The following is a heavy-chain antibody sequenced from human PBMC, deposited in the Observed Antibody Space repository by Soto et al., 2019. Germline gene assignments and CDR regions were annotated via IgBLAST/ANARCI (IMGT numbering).Heavy chain of an antibody. CDR2: FLPLFGTT. J-gene: IGHJ4*02. Sequence: ASVKVSCKASGVTFNNSAFSWVRQAPGQGLEWMGGFLPLFGTTNHAQKFQGRLSITADESTSTAYMELSSLRSEDTAVYYCASMATLNYWGQGTLVTVSS. D-gene: IGHD5-12*01. CDR3: ASMATLNY. V-gene: IGHV1-69*13. CDR1: GVTFNNSA.